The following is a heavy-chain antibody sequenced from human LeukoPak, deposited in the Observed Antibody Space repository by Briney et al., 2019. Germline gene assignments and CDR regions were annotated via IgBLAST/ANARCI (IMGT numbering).Heavy chain of an antibody. D-gene: IGHD4-17*01. V-gene: IGHV4-30-4*01. Sequence: SQTLSLTCTVSSDSISSGDYYWSWIRQPAGKGLELIGYINKKGGTFYNPPLRSRVSISIDTSKNQFSLKLTSVTAADTAVYLCAREHKSYGDYPYYFDSWGQGTLVTVSS. CDR3: AREHKSYGDYPYYFDS. CDR1: SDSISSGDYY. J-gene: IGHJ4*02. CDR2: INKKGGT.